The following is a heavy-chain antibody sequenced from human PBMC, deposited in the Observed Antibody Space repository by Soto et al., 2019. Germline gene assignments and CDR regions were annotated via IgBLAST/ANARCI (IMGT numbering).Heavy chain of an antibody. CDR2: IIPIFGTA. CDR1: GGTFSSYA. J-gene: IGHJ6*02. V-gene: IGHV1-69*13. D-gene: IGHD5-18*01. CDR3: ARYSSHSSSYGLYYYYYGMDV. Sequence: SVKVSCKASGGTFSSYAISWVRQAPGQGLEWMGGIIPIFGTANYAQKFQGRVTITADESTSTAYMELSSLRSEDTAVYYCARYSSHSSSYGLYYYYYGMDVWGQGTTVTVSS.